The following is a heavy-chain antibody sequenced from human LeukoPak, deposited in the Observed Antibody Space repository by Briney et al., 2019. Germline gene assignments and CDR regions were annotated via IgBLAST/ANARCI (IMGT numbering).Heavy chain of an antibody. Sequence: GGSLRLSCAASGFTFSTYSMNWVRQAPGKGLEWLSFISTGSSTIYYADSVKGRFTISRDNAKNSLYLQMNSLRDEDTTVYYCARVAEIQLWLRSAIDYWGQGTLVTVSS. CDR3: ARVAEIQLWLRSAIDY. J-gene: IGHJ4*02. CDR1: GFTFSTYS. CDR2: ISTGSSTI. V-gene: IGHV3-48*02. D-gene: IGHD5-18*01.